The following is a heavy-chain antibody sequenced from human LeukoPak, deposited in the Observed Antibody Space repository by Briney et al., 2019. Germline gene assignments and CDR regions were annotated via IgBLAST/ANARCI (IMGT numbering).Heavy chain of an antibody. D-gene: IGHD3-10*01. V-gene: IGHV4-34*01. Sequence: SETLPLTCAVYGGSFSGYYWSWIRQPPGKGLEWIGEINHSGSTNYNPSLKSRVTISVDTSKNQFSLKLSSVTAADTAVYYCARGHYYGSGSYYRLDYWGQGTLVTVSS. J-gene: IGHJ4*02. CDR1: GGSFSGYY. CDR2: INHSGST. CDR3: ARGHYYGSGSYYRLDY.